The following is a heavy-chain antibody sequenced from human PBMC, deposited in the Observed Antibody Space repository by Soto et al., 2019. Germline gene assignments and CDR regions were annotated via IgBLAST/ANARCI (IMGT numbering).Heavy chain of an antibody. Sequence: GGSLRLSCAASGFTFSSYSMNWVRQAPGKWLERVSYISSSSSTIYYADSLKGRFTISRDNAKNSLYLQMNSLRAEDTAVYYCARDWYSSRWYVLYDWFDTWGQGTLVNVP. CDR1: GFTFSSYS. CDR3: ARDWYSSRWYVLYDWFDT. V-gene: IGHV3-48*01. CDR2: ISSSSSTI. D-gene: IGHD6-13*01. J-gene: IGHJ5*02.